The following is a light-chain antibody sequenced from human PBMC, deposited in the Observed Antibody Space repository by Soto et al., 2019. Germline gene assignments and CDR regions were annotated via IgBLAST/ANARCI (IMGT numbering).Light chain of an antibody. Sequence: DTPMTQSPSSLSASVGDRISITCRASQTVSTYLNWYQQKPGKAPTLLISATSTLQSGVPSRFSGSGPGTEFTLTITSLRPEDFATYYCQHYNVYPWTFGQGTKVDIK. V-gene: IGKV1-39*01. CDR1: QTVSTY. CDR2: ATS. J-gene: IGKJ1*01. CDR3: QHYNVYPWT.